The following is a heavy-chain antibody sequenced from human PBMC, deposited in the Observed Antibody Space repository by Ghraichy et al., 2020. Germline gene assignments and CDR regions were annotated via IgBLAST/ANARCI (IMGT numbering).Heavy chain of an antibody. CDR1: GLSFSSYS. Sequence: GALRLSCVGSGLSFSSYSMNWVRQSPGKGLEWVSYITSSSRTIFYADSVKGRFTISRDNAQNSLYLQMNSLRDEDSAVYYCARGSRVVRFFYYDGMDVWGQGTTVTVSS. CDR3: ARGSRVVRFFYYDGMDV. J-gene: IGHJ6*02. D-gene: IGHD4-23*01. V-gene: IGHV3-48*02. CDR2: ITSSSRTI.